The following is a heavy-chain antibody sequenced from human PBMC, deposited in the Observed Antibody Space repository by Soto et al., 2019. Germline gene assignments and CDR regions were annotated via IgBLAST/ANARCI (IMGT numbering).Heavy chain of an antibody. V-gene: IGHV3-53*01. CDR1: GFTVSSNY. CDR2: IYSGGST. J-gene: IGHJ6*02. Sequence: QTGGSLRLSCAASGFTVSSNYMSLVRQAPGKGLEWVSVIYSGGSTYYADSVKGRFTISRDNSKNTLYLQMNSLRAEDTAVYYCARWGGTPRYGMDVWGEGTTVTVS. D-gene: IGHD2-15*01. CDR3: ARWGGTPRYGMDV.